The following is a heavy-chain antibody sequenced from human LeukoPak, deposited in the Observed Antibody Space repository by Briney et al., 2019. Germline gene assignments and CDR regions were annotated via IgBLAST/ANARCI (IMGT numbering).Heavy chain of an antibody. CDR2: ISGSGGST. CDR1: GFTFSSYA. J-gene: IGHJ6*02. D-gene: IGHD1-1*01. Sequence: GGSLRLSCAASGFTFSSYAMSWVRQAPGKGLEWVSAISGSGGSTYYADSVKGRFTISRDNSKNTLYLQMNSLRAEDTAVYYCASSLAHYYYYGMDVWGQGTTVTVSS. V-gene: IGHV3-23*01. CDR3: ASSLAHYYYYGMDV.